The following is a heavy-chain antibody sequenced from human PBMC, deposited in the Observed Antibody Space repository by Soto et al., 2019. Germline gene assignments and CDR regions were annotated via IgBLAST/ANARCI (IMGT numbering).Heavy chain of an antibody. D-gene: IGHD3-3*01. J-gene: IGHJ4*02. CDR1: GGSMSNYY. CDR3: ARGSRSGYYAY. CDR2: IHDSGST. V-gene: IGHV4-59*13. Sequence: QVQLQESGPGLVKSLETLSLTCTVSGGSMSNYYWSWIRQPPGKGLEWIGYIHDSGSTKYSPSLEGRXTXSXXTSKNHFSLNLTSVTAADTAVYFCARGSRSGYYAYWGQGTLVTVSS.